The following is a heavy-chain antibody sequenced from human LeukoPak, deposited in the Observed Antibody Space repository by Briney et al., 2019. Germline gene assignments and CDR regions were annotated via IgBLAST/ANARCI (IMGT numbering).Heavy chain of an antibody. CDR2: IYYSGST. D-gene: IGHD4-17*01. CDR3: ARVDDYGDYRFDY. V-gene: IGHV4-59*01. CDR1: GFTFSSYA. J-gene: IGHJ4*02. Sequence: GSLRLSCAASGFTFSSYAMHWVRQPPGKGLEWIGYIYYSGSTYYNPSLKSRVTISVDTSKNQFSLKLSSVTAADTAVYYCARVDDYGDYRFDYWGQGTLVTVSS.